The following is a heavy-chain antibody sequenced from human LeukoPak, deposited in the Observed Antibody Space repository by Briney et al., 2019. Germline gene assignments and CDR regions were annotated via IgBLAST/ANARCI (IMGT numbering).Heavy chain of an antibody. J-gene: IGHJ4*02. V-gene: IGHV1-46*01. Sequence: ASVKVSCKTSGYMFTGYYIHWVRQAPGQGLEWMGIINPSGGSTSYAQKFQGRVTMTRDTSTSTVYMELSSLRSEDTAVYYCARDMTDSTLPDYWGQGTLVTVSS. D-gene: IGHD3-22*01. CDR3: ARDMTDSTLPDY. CDR2: INPSGGST. CDR1: GYMFTGYY.